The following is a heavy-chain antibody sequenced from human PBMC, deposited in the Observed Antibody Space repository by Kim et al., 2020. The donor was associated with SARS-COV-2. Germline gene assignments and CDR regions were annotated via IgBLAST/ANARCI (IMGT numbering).Heavy chain of an antibody. V-gene: IGHV1-46*01. CDR3: ASTFHCSSARCYSYYGVDV. J-gene: IGHJ6*02. CDR1: GYTFTSSY. D-gene: IGHD2-2*01. Sequence: ASVKVSCKASGYTFTSSYVHWVRQAPGQGLEWMGILNPSGGTTTYAQKFQGRVTMTRDTSTSTAYMELSRLRSEDTAVYYCASTFHCSSARCYSYYGVDVWGQGTTVTVSS. CDR2: LNPSGGTT.